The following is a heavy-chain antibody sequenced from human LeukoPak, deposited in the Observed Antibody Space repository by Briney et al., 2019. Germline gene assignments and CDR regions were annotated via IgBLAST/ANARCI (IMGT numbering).Heavy chain of an antibody. Sequence: PGGTLRLSCAASGFTVSSNYMSWVRQAPGKGLEWVSVIYSGGSTYYADSVKGRFTISRDNSKNTLYLQMNSLRAEDTAVYYCARDKYDYGNFDYWGQGTLVTVSS. CDR3: ARDKYDYGNFDY. V-gene: IGHV3-66*01. J-gene: IGHJ4*02. D-gene: IGHD4-17*01. CDR1: GFTVSSNY. CDR2: IYSGGST.